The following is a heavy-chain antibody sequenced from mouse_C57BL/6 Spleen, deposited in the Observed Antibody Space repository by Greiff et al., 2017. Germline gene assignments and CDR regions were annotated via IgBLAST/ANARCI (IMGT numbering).Heavy chain of an antibody. CDR3: ATCSSGYPAWFAY. CDR2: IYPGDGDT. D-gene: IGHD3-2*02. V-gene: IGHV1-80*01. CDR1: GYAFSSYW. Sequence: QVHVKQSGAELVKPGASVKISCKASGYAFSSYWMNWVKQRPGKGLEWIGQIYPGDGDTNYNGKFKGKATLTADKASSTAYMQLSSLTSEDSAVYFCATCSSGYPAWFAYWGQGTLVTVSA. J-gene: IGHJ3*01.